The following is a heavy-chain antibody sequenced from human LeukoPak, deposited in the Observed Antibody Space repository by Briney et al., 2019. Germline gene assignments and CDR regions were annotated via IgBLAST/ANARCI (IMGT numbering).Heavy chain of an antibody. CDR3: VAEGWELLWSWFDP. D-gene: IGHD1-26*01. Sequence: SVPVPCKASGFTFTSSAMQWVRQARGQRLEWIGWIVVGSGNKNYAQNFQERVTITRYMSTSTVYMELSRLRSEDTAVYYCVAEGWELLWSWFDPWGQGTLVTVSS. CDR2: IVVGSGNK. J-gene: IGHJ5*02. V-gene: IGHV1-58*02. CDR1: GFTFTSSA.